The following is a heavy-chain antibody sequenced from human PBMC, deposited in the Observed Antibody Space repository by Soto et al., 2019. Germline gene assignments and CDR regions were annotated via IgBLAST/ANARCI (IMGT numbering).Heavy chain of an antibody. CDR3: AKDHLTTGGTFWFDP. CDR2: IGGRTGNT. Sequence: GGSLRLSCAASGFTFSTYPMSWVRQAPGKGLEWVSAIGGRTGNTYYADTVRGRFTVSRDNSKNTLYLQMSSLRAEDMAVYYCAKDHLTTGGTFWFDPWGQGTLVTVSS. J-gene: IGHJ5*02. CDR1: GFTFSTYP. V-gene: IGHV3-23*01. D-gene: IGHD6-13*01.